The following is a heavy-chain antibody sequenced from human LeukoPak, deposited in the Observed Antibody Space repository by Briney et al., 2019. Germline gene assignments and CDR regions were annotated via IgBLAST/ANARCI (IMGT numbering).Heavy chain of an antibody. V-gene: IGHV3-30-3*01. CDR3: ARAFTVVANFDY. CDR1: GFTFSSYA. CDR2: ISYDGSNK. J-gene: IGHJ4*02. Sequence: PGGSLRLSCAASGFTFSSYAMHWVRQAPGKGLEWVAVISYDGSNKYYADSVKGRFTISRDNSKNTLYLQMNSLRAEDTAVYYCARAFTVVANFDYWGQGTLVTVSS. D-gene: IGHD4-23*01.